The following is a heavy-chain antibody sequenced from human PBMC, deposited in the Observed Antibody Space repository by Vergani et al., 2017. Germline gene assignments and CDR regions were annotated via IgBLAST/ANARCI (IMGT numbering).Heavy chain of an antibody. J-gene: IGHJ5*02. CDR1: GFTFSSYA. D-gene: IGHD3-10*01. CDR2: ISGSGGST. V-gene: IGHV3-23*01. Sequence: EVQLLESGGGLVQPGGSLRLSCAASGFTFSSYAMSWVRQAPGKGLEWVSAISGSGGSTYYADSVKGRFTISRDNSKNTLYLQMNSLRAEDTAVYYCAKDLVGYYGSGSYYRTWGQGTLVTVSS. CDR3: AKDLVGYYGSGSYYRT.